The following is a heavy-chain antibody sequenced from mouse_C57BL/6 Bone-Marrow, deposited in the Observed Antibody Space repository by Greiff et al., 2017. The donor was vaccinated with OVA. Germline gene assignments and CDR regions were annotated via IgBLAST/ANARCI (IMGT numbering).Heavy chain of an antibody. CDR1: GYTFTSYW. CDR3: ARKGDYYSNFYFDY. D-gene: IGHD2-5*01. J-gene: IGHJ2*01. V-gene: IGHV1-72*01. CDR2: IDPNSGGT. Sequence: VQLQQPGAELVKPGASVKLSCKASGYTFTSYWMHWVKQRPGRGLEWIGRIDPNSGGTKYNEKFKSKATRTVDKSSSTAYMQLSSLTSEDSAVYYCARKGDYYSNFYFDYWGQGTTLTVSS.